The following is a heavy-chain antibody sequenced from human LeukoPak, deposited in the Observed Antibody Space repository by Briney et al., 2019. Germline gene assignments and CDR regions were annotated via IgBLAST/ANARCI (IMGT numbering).Heavy chain of an antibody. D-gene: IGHD3-10*01. J-gene: IGHJ4*02. CDR3: TTGIRGD. CDR2: IASKTDGGAT. V-gene: IGHV3-15*07. CDR1: GLTVTNAW. Sequence: GGSLRLSCSTSGLTVTNAWMNWVRQAPGEGLDWVGRIASKTDGGATDYAAPVKGRFTISRDDSKNTLNLQMNSLKTEDTAVYYCTTGIRGDWGQGTLVTFSS.